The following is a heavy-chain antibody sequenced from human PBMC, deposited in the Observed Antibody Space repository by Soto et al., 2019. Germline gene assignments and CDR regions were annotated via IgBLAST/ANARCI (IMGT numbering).Heavy chain of an antibody. Sequence: EVQLLESGGNLVQPGGSLRLSCAGSGFTFSSYAMSWVRQAPGKGLEGVSAISVTGDTTYYADSVKRRFTIARENSKDTMQLQMNSLSAEDTTVYYCPKGGGVHGPYCFDYGGRGSLVAVAS. D-gene: IGHD3-16*01. J-gene: IGHJ4*02. CDR2: ISVTGDTT. V-gene: IGHV3-23*01. CDR3: PKGGGVHGPYCFDY. CDR1: GFTFSSYA.